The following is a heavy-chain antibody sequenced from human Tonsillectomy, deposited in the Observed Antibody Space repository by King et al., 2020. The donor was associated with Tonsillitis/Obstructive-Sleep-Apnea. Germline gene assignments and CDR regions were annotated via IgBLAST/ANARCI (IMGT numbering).Heavy chain of an antibody. Sequence: QLQESGPGLVKPSETLSLTCTVSGGSISSSSYFWGWIRQPPGKGLEWIGSMYYSGSTYYNPSLKSRVTISVDTSKNQFSLKLSSVTAADTAVYYCARGELRLGELLGYWGQGTLVTVSS. D-gene: IGHD3-16*01. CDR3: ARGELRLGELLGY. CDR1: GGSISSSSYF. J-gene: IGHJ4*02. V-gene: IGHV4-39*01. CDR2: MYYSGST.